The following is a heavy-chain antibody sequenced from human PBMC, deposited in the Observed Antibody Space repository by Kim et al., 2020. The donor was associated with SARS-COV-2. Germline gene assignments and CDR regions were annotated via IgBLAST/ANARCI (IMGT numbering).Heavy chain of an antibody. CDR2: AA. V-gene: IGHV3-73*01. CDR3: TSSSGYAFDM. D-gene: IGHD3-10*01. J-gene: IGHJ3*02. Sequence: AAAYAASVGGSFTISRDDSSNTAYLQMNSLKTEDTAVYYCTSSSGYAFDMWGQGTVVTVSS.